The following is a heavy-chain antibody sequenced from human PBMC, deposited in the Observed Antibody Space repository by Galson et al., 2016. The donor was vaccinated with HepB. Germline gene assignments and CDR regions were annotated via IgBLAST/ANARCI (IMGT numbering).Heavy chain of an antibody. Sequence: SLRLSCAASGFTLSNYAMKWVRQAPGKGLEWVSDIRGSGGTTYYADSVKGRFTISRDNSKHTVSLQMNSRRVEDTAVYYCAREPYSSTRNYIDFWGQGSLVTVSS. V-gene: IGHV3-23*01. J-gene: IGHJ4*02. CDR3: AREPYSSTRNYIDF. CDR2: IRGSGGTT. CDR1: GFTLSNYA. D-gene: IGHD2-2*01.